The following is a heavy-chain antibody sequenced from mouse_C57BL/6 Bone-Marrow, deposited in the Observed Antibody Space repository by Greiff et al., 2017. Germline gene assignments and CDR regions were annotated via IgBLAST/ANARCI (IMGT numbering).Heavy chain of an antibody. CDR3: ARGRYYGSSPYWYFDV. Sequence: VQLQQPGTELVKPGASVKLSCKASGYTFTSYWMHWVKQRPGHGLEWIGNINPNTGGTTYNEKFKSKAILTVDKSSSTAYMQLSSLTSEDSAVYYSARGRYYGSSPYWYFDVWGTGTTVTVSS. V-gene: IGHV1-53*01. J-gene: IGHJ1*03. D-gene: IGHD1-1*01. CDR2: INPNTGGT. CDR1: GYTFTSYW.